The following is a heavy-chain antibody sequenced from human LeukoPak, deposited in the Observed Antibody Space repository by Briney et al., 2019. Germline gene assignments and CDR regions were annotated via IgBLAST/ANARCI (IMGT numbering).Heavy chain of an antibody. J-gene: IGHJ4*02. D-gene: IGHD1-14*01. CDR3: AKTPPDYFDY. CDR2: ISGSGGST. V-gene: IGHV3-23*01. Sequence: GGSLRLSCAASGSTFSSYAMSWVRQAPGKGLEWVSAISGSGGSTYYADSVKGRFTISRDNSKNTLYPQMNSLRAADTAVYYCAKTPPDYFDYWGQGTLVTVSS. CDR1: GSTFSSYA.